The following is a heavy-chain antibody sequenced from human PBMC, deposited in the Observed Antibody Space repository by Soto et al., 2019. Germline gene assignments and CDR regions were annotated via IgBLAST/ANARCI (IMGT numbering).Heavy chain of an antibody. CDR1: GGSISVYY. Sequence: SETLSLTCTISGGSISVYYWSWIRQPPGQALEWIGYIYDSGSPYYNPSLRSRVIISADTSKNQTSLKLTSATAADTAVYYCARGVGSSPPRYWGRGTLVTVSS. D-gene: IGHD1-26*01. CDR3: ARGVGSSPPRY. J-gene: IGHJ4*02. CDR2: IYDSGSP. V-gene: IGHV4-59*01.